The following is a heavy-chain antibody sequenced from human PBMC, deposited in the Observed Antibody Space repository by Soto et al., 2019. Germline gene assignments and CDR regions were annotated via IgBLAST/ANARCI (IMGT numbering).Heavy chain of an antibody. CDR2: IYPSVSS. Sequence: PSETLSLTCSVAGFAISRGYYWSWVRQPPGKGLEWVGSIYPSVSSYHNPSLETRVRLSIDTSKNQFTLNLTSVTAADTALYYCAREKVGTTFFDNWGPGIQLTVSS. J-gene: IGHJ4*02. D-gene: IGHD1-1*01. CDR3: AREKVGTTFFDN. V-gene: IGHV4-38-2*02. CDR1: GFAISRGYY.